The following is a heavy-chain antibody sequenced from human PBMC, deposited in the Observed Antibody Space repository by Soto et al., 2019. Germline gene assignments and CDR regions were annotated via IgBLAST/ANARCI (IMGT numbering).Heavy chain of an antibody. CDR2: INIDGSTT. Sequence: GSLRLSCAASGXTFSSYCMHWVRQAPGKGLVWVSHINIDGSTTNYAGSVKGRFTISRDNAKNTLYLQMNSMRDEDTAVYYCARGGRGSDYWGQGTLGTVSS. CDR1: GXTFSSYC. J-gene: IGHJ4*02. V-gene: IGHV3-74*01. CDR3: ARGGRGSDY. D-gene: IGHD3-10*01.